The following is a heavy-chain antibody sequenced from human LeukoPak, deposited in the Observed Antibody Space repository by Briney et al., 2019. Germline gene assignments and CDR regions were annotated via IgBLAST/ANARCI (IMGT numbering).Heavy chain of an antibody. J-gene: IGHJ2*01. CDR1: GFTFSSYA. Sequence: KPGGSLRLSCAASGFTFSSYAMSWVRQAPGKGLEWVSSISSSSSYIYYADSVKGRFTISRDNAKNSLYLQMNSLRAEDTAVYYCARGGYTLYWYFDLWGRGTLVTVSS. CDR3: ARGGYTLYWYFDL. D-gene: IGHD6-13*01. CDR2: ISSSSSYI. V-gene: IGHV3-21*01.